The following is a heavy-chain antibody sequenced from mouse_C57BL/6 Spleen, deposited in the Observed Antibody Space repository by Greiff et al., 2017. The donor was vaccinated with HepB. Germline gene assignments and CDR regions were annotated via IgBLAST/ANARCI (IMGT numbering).Heavy chain of an antibody. CDR2: ILPGSGST. Sequence: QVQLKESGAELMKPGASVKLSCKATGYTFTGYWIEWVKQRPGHGLEWIGEILPGSGSTNYNEKFKGKATFTADTSSNTAYMQRSSLTTEDSAIYYCARREGGSSWFAYWGQGTLVTVSA. D-gene: IGHD1-1*02. CDR3: ARREGGSSWFAY. CDR1: GYTFTGYW. V-gene: IGHV1-9*01. J-gene: IGHJ3*01.